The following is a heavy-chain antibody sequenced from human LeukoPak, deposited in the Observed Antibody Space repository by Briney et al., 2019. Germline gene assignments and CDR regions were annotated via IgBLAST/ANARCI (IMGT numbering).Heavy chain of an antibody. D-gene: IGHD6-13*01. J-gene: IGHJ4*02. Sequence: QPGGSLRLSCAASGFTFSSYSMNWVRQAPGKGLEWVSYISSSSSTIYYADSVKGRFTISRGNAKNSLYLQMNSLRAEDTAVYYCARWPRYSSREFDYWGQGTLVTVSS. CDR1: GFTFSSYS. CDR3: ARWPRYSSREFDY. V-gene: IGHV3-48*04. CDR2: ISSSSSTI.